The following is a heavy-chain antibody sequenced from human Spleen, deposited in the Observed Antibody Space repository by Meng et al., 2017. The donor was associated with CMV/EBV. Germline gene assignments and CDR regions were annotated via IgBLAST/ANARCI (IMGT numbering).Heavy chain of an antibody. J-gene: IGHJ4*02. V-gene: IGHV3-23*01. CDR2: ISGSGGST. D-gene: IGHD5-18*01. CDR1: GFTFSSYA. CDR3: AKAKALVWQWVHY. Sequence: LSLTCAASGFTFSSYAMSWVRQAPGKGLEWVSAISGSGGSTYYADSVKGRFTISRDNSKNTLYLQMNSLRAEDTAVYYCAKAKALVWQWVHYWGQGTLVTVSS.